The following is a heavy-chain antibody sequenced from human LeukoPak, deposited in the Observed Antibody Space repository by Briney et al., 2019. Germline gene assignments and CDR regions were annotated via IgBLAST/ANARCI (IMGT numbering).Heavy chain of an antibody. CDR2: ISSNSDNT. Sequence: ASVKVSCKSTGYTFTSYGISWVRQAPGQGLEWMGWISSNSDNTNYAQKLQGRVTMTTDTSTSTAYMELRSLRSDDTALYFCARDWGSIKVIADYWGQGTLVTVSS. D-gene: IGHD7-27*01. J-gene: IGHJ4*02. CDR3: ARDWGSIKVIADY. CDR1: GYTFTSYG. V-gene: IGHV1-18*01.